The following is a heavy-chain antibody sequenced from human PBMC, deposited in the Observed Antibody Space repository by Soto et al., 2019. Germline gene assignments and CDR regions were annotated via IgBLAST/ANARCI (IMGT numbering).Heavy chain of an antibody. CDR3: ARERGLTVSTLLDY. V-gene: IGHV1-18*01. CDR1: GYTLTSYG. CDR2: GSTYNGNT. Sequence: QVQLVQSGAEVKKPGASVKVSCKASGYTLTSYGINWVRQAPGQGLEWMGRGSTYNGNTNYAPRFQGRVTMTTDTSTTTAYMELRSLRSDDTATYYCARERGLTVSTLLDYWGQGTLVSVSS. D-gene: IGHD2-21*01. J-gene: IGHJ4*02.